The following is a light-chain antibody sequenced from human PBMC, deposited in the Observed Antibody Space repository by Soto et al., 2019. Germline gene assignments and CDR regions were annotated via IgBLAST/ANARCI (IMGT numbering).Light chain of an antibody. CDR2: GNS. CDR1: SSNIGARFD. CDR3: QSYDNTLSGWV. Sequence: QSVLTQPPSVSGVPGQRVTISCTGSSSNIGARFDVHWYQQVPGTAPKLLIFGNSNRPSGVPDRFSGSKSGTSASLAITGLQAEDEADYYCQSYDNTLSGWVFGGGTQLTVL. V-gene: IGLV1-40*01. J-gene: IGLJ3*02.